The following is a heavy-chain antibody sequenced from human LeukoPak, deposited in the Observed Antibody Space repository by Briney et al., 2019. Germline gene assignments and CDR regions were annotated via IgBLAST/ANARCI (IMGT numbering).Heavy chain of an antibody. CDR1: GGSISSYY. Sequence: SETLSLTCTVSGGSISSYYWSWIRQPPGKGLEWIGEVFHTGDTKHNPSLKSRVTMSVDKSKNQFSLKLNSVTATDTAVYYCASSNDYIWFDPWGQGALVTGSA. V-gene: IGHV4-59*12. D-gene: IGHD4-11*01. J-gene: IGHJ5*02. CDR2: VFHTGDT. CDR3: ASSNDYIWFDP.